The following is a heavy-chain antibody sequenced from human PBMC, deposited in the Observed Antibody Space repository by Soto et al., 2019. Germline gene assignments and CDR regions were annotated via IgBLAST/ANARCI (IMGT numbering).Heavy chain of an antibody. V-gene: IGHV2-5*01. J-gene: IGHJ4*02. Sequence: SGPTLVNPTQTLTLTCTFSGFSLSTSGVGVGWIRQPPGKALEWLALIYWNDDKRYSPSLKSRLTITKDTSKNQVVLTMTNMDPVDYDSYKCFHDATDSTEFDNWGQGTLVTVSS. CDR2: IYWNDDK. CDR1: GFSLSTSGVG. D-gene: IGHD2-15*01. CDR3: FHDATDSTEFDN.